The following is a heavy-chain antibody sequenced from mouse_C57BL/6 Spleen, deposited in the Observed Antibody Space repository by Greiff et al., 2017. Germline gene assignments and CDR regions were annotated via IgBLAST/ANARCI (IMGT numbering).Heavy chain of an antibody. V-gene: IGHV1-7*01. J-gene: IGHJ1*03. Sequence: QVQLQQSGAELAKPGASVKLSCKASGYTFTSYWMHWVKQRPGQGLEWIGYINPSSGYTKYNQKFKDKATLNADKSSSTAYMQLSSLTYEDSAVYYCARSDGNYVGWYFDVWGTGTTVTVSS. CDR3: ARSDGNYVGWYFDV. D-gene: IGHD2-1*01. CDR2: INPSSGYT. CDR1: GYTFTSYW.